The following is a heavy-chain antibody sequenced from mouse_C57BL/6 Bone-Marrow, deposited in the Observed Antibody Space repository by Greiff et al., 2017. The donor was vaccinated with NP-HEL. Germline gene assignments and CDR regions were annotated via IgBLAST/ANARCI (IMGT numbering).Heavy chain of an antibody. J-gene: IGHJ2*01. CDR3: AREGGVAY. CDR2: ISYDGSN. D-gene: IGHD1-1*02. Sequence: EVKLQESGPGLVKPSQSLSLSCSVTGYSITSGYYWNWIRQFPGNKLEWMGYISYDGSNNYNPSLKNRISITRDTSKNQFFLKLNSVTTEDTATYYCAREGGVAYWGKGTTLTVSS. V-gene: IGHV3-6*01. CDR1: GYSITSGYY.